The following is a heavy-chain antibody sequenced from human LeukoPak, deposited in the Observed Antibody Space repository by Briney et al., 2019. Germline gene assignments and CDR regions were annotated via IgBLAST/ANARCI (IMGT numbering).Heavy chain of an antibody. Sequence: GGSLGLSCAASGFSFDDYAMHWVRQTPGKGLEWVSLINGNNVGTSYADSVKGRFTISRDNSKNSLYLQMNSLRTEDTALYYCAKEARDLSLDYWGQGTLVTVSS. CDR3: AKEARDLSLDY. CDR1: GFSFDDYA. V-gene: IGHV3-43*02. D-gene: IGHD3-10*01. J-gene: IGHJ4*02. CDR2: INGNNVGT.